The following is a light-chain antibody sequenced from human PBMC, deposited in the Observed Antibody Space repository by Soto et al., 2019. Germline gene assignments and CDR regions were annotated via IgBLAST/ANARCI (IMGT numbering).Light chain of an antibody. Sequence: QSVLTQPASVSGSPGQPLTISCTGTSSDVGGYTYVSWYQQYPGKAPKLMIYAVSNRPSGVSNRFSGSKSGNTASLTISGLQAEDEADYYCSSYTSSSTRVFGTGTKVTVL. CDR1: SSDVGGYTY. CDR2: AVS. CDR3: SSYTSSSTRV. J-gene: IGLJ1*01. V-gene: IGLV2-14*01.